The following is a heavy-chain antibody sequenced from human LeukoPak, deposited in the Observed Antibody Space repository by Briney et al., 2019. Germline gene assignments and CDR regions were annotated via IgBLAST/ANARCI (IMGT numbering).Heavy chain of an antibody. CDR1: GFTFSSYA. Sequence: GGSLRLPCSASGFTFSSYAMHWVRQAPGKGLEYVSAISSNGGSTYYADSVKGRFTISRDNSKNTLYLQMSSLRAEDTAVYYCVKDRDCSSTSCQYNWFDPWGQGTLVTVSS. J-gene: IGHJ5*02. V-gene: IGHV3-64D*06. CDR2: ISSNGGST. D-gene: IGHD2-2*01. CDR3: VKDRDCSSTSCQYNWFDP.